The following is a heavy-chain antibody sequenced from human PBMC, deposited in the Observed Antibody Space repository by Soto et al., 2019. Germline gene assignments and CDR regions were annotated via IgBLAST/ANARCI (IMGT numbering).Heavy chain of an antibody. V-gene: IGHV1-69*13. CDR3: ARGSYSSSSVYYYYYGMDV. Sequence: ASVKFSCKASGGTCSSYAISWVRQAPGQGLEWMGGIIPIFGTANYAQKFQGRVTITADESTSTAYMELSSLRSEDTAVYYCARGSYSSSSVYYYYYGMDVWGQGTTVTVS. J-gene: IGHJ6*02. CDR2: IIPIFGTA. CDR1: GGTCSSYA. D-gene: IGHD6-6*01.